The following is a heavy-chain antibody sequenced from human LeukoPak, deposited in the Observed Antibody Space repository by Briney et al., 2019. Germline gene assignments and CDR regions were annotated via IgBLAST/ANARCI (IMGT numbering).Heavy chain of an antibody. V-gene: IGHV3-53*01. CDR3: ASNHPGSSPYYMDV. CDR1: GFTVSSNY. Sequence: GGSLRLSCAASGFTVSSNYMSWVRQAPGKGLEWVSVIYSGGSTYYADSVKGRVTISRDNFKNTLYLQMNSLRAEDTAVYYCASNHPGSSPYYMDVWGKGTTVTVSS. J-gene: IGHJ6*03. CDR2: IYSGGST. D-gene: IGHD1-26*01.